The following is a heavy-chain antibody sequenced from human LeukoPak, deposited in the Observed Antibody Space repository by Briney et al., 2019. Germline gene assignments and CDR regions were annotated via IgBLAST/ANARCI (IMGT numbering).Heavy chain of an antibody. J-gene: IGHJ4*02. CDR1: GFTFSSYS. V-gene: IGHV3-48*04. Sequence: GGSLRLSCAASGFTFSSYSMNWVRQAPGKGLEWVSYISSSSSTIYYADSVKGRFTISRDNAKNSLYLQMNSLRAEDTAVYYCARDLPGIAAAGTIYWGQGTLVTVSS. D-gene: IGHD6-13*01. CDR2: ISSSSSTI. CDR3: ARDLPGIAAAGTIY.